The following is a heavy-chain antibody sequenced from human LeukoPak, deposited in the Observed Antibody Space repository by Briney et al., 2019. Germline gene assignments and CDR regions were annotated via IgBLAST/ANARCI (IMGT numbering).Heavy chain of an antibody. V-gene: IGHV3-23*01. CDR1: GFTFSNYA. J-gene: IGHJ4*02. CDR3: AKRTYCGSDCYFGF. Sequence: GGSLRLSXAASGFTFSNYAMSWVRQAPGKGLEWVSAIGTGSSSTYYADSVKGRFTISRDNSKNTVYLQMTNLRAEDTALYYCAKRTYCGSDCYFGFWGRGTLVTVSS. CDR2: IGTGSSST. D-gene: IGHD2-21*02.